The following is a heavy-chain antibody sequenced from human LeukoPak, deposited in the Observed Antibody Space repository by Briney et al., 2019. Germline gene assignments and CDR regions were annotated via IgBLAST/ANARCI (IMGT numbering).Heavy chain of an antibody. CDR2: ISYSGST. V-gene: IGHV4-59*01. J-gene: IGHJ3*02. Sequence: SETLSLTCTVSGGSISSYYWSWIRQPPGKGLEWMGYISYSGSTNYNPSLKSRVTISVDTSKNQFSLKLSSVTAADTAVYYCAGCSGGSCYQDAFDIWGQGTMVTVSS. D-gene: IGHD2-15*01. CDR3: AGCSGGSCYQDAFDI. CDR1: GGSISSYY.